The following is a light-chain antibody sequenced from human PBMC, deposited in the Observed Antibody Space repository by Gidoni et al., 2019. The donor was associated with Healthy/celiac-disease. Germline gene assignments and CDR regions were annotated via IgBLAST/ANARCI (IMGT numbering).Light chain of an antibody. Sequence: ELVLPQSPATLSLSPGERAPLSCRASQSVSSYLAWYQQKPGQAPRLLIYDASNRATGIPARFSGSGSGTDFTLTISSLEPEDFAVYYCQQRSNWPPWTFGQGTKVEIK. V-gene: IGKV3-11*01. CDR2: DAS. J-gene: IGKJ1*01. CDR1: QSVSSY. CDR3: QQRSNWPPWT.